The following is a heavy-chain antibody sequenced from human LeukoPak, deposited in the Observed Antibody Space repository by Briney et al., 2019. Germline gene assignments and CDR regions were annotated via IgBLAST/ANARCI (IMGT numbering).Heavy chain of an antibody. CDR3: AKDSAKKYDDY. CDR1: GFTFSSYA. J-gene: IGHJ4*02. CDR2: ISGSDSST. V-gene: IGHV3-23*01. Sequence: GSLRLSCAASGFTFSSYAMSWVRQAPGKGLEWVSGISGSDSSTNYADSVKGRFTISRENSKNTLYLQMNSLRAEDTAVYYCAKDSAKKYDDYWGQGTLVTVSS. D-gene: IGHD2/OR15-2a*01.